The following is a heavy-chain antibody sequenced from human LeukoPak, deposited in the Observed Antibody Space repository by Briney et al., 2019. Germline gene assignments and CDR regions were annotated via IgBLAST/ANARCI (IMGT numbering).Heavy chain of an antibody. V-gene: IGHV3-23*01. Sequence: GASLRLSCVASGFTFSNYAMSWVRQAPGKGLEWVSAITGSGGITCYADSVKGRFTISRDNSKNTLYLQMNSLRAEDTAVYYCAKWGDYDVLTGYYDPDYWGQGTLVTVSS. D-gene: IGHD3-9*01. J-gene: IGHJ4*02. CDR1: GFTFSNYA. CDR2: ITGSGGIT. CDR3: AKWGDYDVLTGYYDPDY.